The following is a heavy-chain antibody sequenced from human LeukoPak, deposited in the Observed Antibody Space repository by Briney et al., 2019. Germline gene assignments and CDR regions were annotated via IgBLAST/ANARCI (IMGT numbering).Heavy chain of an antibody. V-gene: IGHV3-30*03. CDR1: GFTFSSYG. J-gene: IGHJ3*02. CDR2: ISYDGSNK. Sequence: GRSLRLSCAASGFTFSSYGMHWVRQAPGKGLEWVAVISYDGSNKYYADSVKGRFTISRDNSKNTLYLQMSSLRAEDTAVCYCARGGYYDSSGYYYAAFDIWGQGTMVTVSS. D-gene: IGHD3-22*01. CDR3: ARGGYYDSSGYYYAAFDI.